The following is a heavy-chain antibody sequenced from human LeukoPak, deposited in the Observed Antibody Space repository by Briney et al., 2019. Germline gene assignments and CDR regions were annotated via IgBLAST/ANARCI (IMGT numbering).Heavy chain of an antibody. Sequence: SETLSLTCTVSGGSVGSGSYYWSWIRQPPGKGLEWIGYIYYSGSTNYNPSLKSRVTISVDTSKNQFSLKLSSVTAADTAVYYCARESVAAAETSFDYWGQGTLVTVSS. CDR3: ARESVAAAETSFDY. CDR2: IYYSGST. V-gene: IGHV4-61*01. J-gene: IGHJ4*02. D-gene: IGHD6-13*01. CDR1: GGSVGSGSYY.